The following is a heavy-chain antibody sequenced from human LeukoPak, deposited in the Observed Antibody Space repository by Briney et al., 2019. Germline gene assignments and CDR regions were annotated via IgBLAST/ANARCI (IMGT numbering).Heavy chain of an antibody. CDR1: GGSIGSYY. CDR3: AMAPIAAAGAPFDY. D-gene: IGHD6-13*01. J-gene: IGHJ4*02. V-gene: IGHV4-59*08. CDR2: IYYSGST. Sequence: SETLSLTCTVSGGSIGSYYWSWIRQPPGKGLEWIGYIYYSGSTNYNPSLKSRVTISVDTSKNQFSLKLSSVTAADTAVYYCAMAPIAAAGAPFDYWGQGTLVTVSS.